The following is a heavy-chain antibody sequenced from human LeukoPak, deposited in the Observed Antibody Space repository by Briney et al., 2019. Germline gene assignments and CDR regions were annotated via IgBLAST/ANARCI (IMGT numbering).Heavy chain of an antibody. V-gene: IGHV4-39*07. CDR2: IYYSGST. D-gene: IGHD2-2*01. J-gene: IGHJ3*02. CDR3: ARDGPPGGCSSTSCYRGGDAFDI. Sequence: SETLSLTCTVSGGSISSSSYYWGWIRQPPGKGLEWIGSIYYSGSTYYNPSLKSRVTISVDTSKNQFSLKLSSVTAADTAVYYCARDGPPGGCSSTSCYRGGDAFDIWGQGTMVTVSS. CDR1: GGSISSSSYY.